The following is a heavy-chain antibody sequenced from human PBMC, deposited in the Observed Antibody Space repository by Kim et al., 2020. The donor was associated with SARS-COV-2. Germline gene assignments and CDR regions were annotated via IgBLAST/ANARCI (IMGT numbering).Heavy chain of an antibody. D-gene: IGHD5-18*01. CDR3: ARTVQLWSFDY. CDR2: INHSGST. J-gene: IGHJ4*02. Sequence: SETLSLTCAVYGGSFSGYYWSWIRQPPGKGLEWIGEINHSGSTNYNPSLKSRVTISVDTSKNQFFLKLSSVTAADTAVDYCARTVQLWSFDYWGQGTLVT. CDR1: GGSFSGYY. V-gene: IGHV4-34*01.